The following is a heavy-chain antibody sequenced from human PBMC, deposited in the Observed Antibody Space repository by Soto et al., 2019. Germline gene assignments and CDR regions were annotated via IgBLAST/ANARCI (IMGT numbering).Heavy chain of an antibody. D-gene: IGHD2-2*01. CDR3: ANLNQAPPY. Sequence: DVQLVESGGTVVQPGGSLRLSCAASGFTFGDYTMHWVRQAPGKGLEWVSLITWDGGITYFADSVKGRFTISRDNSKVSVYRQMNSLTDEDTVLHYCANLNQAPPYWGQGTLVSLSS. CDR2: ITWDGGIT. J-gene: IGHJ4*02. CDR1: GFTFGDYT. V-gene: IGHV3-43*01.